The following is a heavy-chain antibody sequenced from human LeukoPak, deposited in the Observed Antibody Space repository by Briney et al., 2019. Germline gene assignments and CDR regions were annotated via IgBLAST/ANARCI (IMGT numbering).Heavy chain of an antibody. D-gene: IGHD5/OR15-5a*01. CDR2: IKSKTDGGTA. Sequence: GGSLRLSCAASGFTFSNAWMTWVRQAPGKGLEWVGRIKSKTDGGTADYAAPVKGRFIISRDDSKDTLYLQMNSLQIEDTAVYYCSTARATVSTDYWGQGTLVTVSS. CDR1: GFTFSNAW. J-gene: IGHJ4*02. V-gene: IGHV3-15*01. CDR3: STARATVSTDY.